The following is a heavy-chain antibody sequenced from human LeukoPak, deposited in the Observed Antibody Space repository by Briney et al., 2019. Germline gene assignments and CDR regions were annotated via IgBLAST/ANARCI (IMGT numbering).Heavy chain of an antibody. CDR2: INPSGDST. J-gene: IGHJ5*02. CDR3: ALVTSGNWWFDP. CDR1: GYTFTSYY. D-gene: IGHD2-21*02. V-gene: IGHV1-46*01. Sequence: ASVKVSCKASGYTFTSYYMHWVRQAPGQGLEWMGIINPSGDSTSYAQKFQGRVTMTRDTSTSTVYMELSSLRSDDTAVYYCALVTSGNWWFDPWGQGTLVTVSS.